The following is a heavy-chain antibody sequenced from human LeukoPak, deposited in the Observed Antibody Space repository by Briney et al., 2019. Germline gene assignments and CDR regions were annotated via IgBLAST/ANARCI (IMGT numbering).Heavy chain of an antibody. CDR3: ARPEGGTGAFDI. CDR2: IYHSGST. Sequence: SQTLSLTCTVSGGSISSGGYYWSWIRQPPGKGLEWIGYIYHSGSTYYNPSLKSRVTISVDRSKNQFSLKLSSVTAADTAVYYCARPEGGTGAFDIWGQGTMVTVSS. V-gene: IGHV4-30-2*01. J-gene: IGHJ3*02. D-gene: IGHD1-1*01. CDR1: GGSISSGGYY.